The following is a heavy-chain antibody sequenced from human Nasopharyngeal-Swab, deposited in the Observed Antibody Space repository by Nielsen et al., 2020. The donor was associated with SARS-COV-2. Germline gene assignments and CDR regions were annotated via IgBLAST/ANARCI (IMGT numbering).Heavy chain of an antibody. CDR1: GYTFTSYG. V-gene: IGHV1-18*01. D-gene: IGHD3-16*02. CDR3: ARDGTIYDYVWGSYRPYAFDI. Sequence: SLKLSCKASGYTFTSYGISWVRQAPGQGLEWMGWISAYNGNTNYAQKLQGRVTMTTDTSTSTAYMELRSLRSDDTAVYYCARDGTIYDYVWGSYRPYAFDIWGQGTMVTVSS. CDR2: ISAYNGNT. J-gene: IGHJ3*02.